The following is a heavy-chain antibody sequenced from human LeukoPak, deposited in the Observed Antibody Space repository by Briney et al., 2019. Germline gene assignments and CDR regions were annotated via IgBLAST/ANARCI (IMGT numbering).Heavy chain of an antibody. J-gene: IGHJ4*02. V-gene: IGHV3-11*06. D-gene: IGHD5-12*01. CDR3: ARYQQTGYESDY. CDR1: GFTFSDYY. CDR2: ISSSSSYT. Sequence: GGSLRLSCAASGFTFSDYYMSWIRQAPGKGLEWVSYISSSSSYTNYADSVKGRFTISRDNAKSTLYLQMNSLRAEDTAVYYCARYQQTGYESDYWGQGTLVTVSS.